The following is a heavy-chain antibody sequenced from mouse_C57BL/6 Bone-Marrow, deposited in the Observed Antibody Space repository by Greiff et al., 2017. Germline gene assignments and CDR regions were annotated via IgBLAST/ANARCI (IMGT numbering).Heavy chain of an antibody. D-gene: IGHD1-1*01. CDR3: ARSDYYGSSLYAMDY. CDR2: IHPNSGST. V-gene: IGHV1-64*01. J-gene: IGHJ4*01. Sequence: VQLQQSGAELVKPGASVKLSCKASGYTFTSYWMHWVKQRPGQGLEWIGMIHPNSGSTNYNEKFKSKATLTVDKSSSTAYMQLSSLTSEDSAVYYCARSDYYGSSLYAMDYWGQGTSVTVSS. CDR1: GYTFTSYW.